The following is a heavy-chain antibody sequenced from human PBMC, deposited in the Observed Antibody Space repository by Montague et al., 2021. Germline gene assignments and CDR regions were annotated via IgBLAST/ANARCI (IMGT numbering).Heavy chain of an antibody. D-gene: IGHD3-16*01. CDR3: AREWGAFDS. CDR1: GGAISSFY. J-gene: IGHJ4*02. CDR2: IYYNGGT. V-gene: IGHV4-59*01. Sequence: SETLSLTCTVSGGAISSFYWHWIRHSPGKGLEWIGEIYYNGGTKYDPSLKSRVTMSVDTSKNQFSLRLSSVTVADTAVYYCAREWGAFDSWGQGTLVTVSS.